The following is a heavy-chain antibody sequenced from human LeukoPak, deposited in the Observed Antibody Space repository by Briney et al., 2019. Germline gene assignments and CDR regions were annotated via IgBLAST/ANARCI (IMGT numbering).Heavy chain of an antibody. Sequence: ASAKVSCKASGGTFSSYAISWVRQAPGQGLEWMGWISAYNGNTNYAQKFQGRVTMTWDTSISTAYMELSSLRSDDTAVYYCTSDTYYYDSTGLGHWFDPWGQGTLVTVSS. V-gene: IGHV1-18*01. CDR2: ISAYNGNT. D-gene: IGHD3-22*01. CDR3: TSDTYYYDSTGLGHWFDP. CDR1: GGTFSSYA. J-gene: IGHJ5*02.